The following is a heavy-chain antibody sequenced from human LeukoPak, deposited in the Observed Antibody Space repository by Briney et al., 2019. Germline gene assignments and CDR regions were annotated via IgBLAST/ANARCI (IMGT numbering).Heavy chain of an antibody. CDR3: ARLPLSSMVRGVITGDY. CDR2: IYHSGST. Sequence: SETLSLTCAVYGGSFIGFHWNWIRQPPGKGLEWIGEIYHSGSTNYNPSLKSRVTISVDKSKNQFSLKLSSVTAADTAVYYCARLPLSSMVRGVITGDYWGQGTLVTVSS. D-gene: IGHD3-10*01. J-gene: IGHJ4*02. CDR1: GGSFIGFH. V-gene: IGHV4-34*01.